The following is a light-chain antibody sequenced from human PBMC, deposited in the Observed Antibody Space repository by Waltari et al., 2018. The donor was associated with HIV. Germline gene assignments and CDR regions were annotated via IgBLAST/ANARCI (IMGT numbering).Light chain of an antibody. CDR1: QSVSSRY. Sequence: EIVLTQSPGTLSLSPGERATLSCRACQSVSSRYLAWYQQRPGQAPRLLIYGASSRATGIPDRFSGSGSVTDFTLTISRLEPEDFAVYYCQQYGSSPPYTFGQGTKLEIK. CDR3: QQYGSSPPYT. V-gene: IGKV3-20*01. J-gene: IGKJ2*01. CDR2: GAS.